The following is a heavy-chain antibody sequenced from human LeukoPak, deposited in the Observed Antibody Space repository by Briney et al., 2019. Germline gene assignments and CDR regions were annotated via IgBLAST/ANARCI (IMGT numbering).Heavy chain of an antibody. Sequence: PGGSLRLSCAASGFTFSSYWMSWVRQAPGKGLEWVANIKQDGSEKYYVDSVKGRFTISRDNSKNTLYLQMNSLRAEDTAVYYCARGWGLRLGELSLTYWGQGTLVTVSS. CDR2: IKQDGSEK. CDR1: GFTFSSYW. V-gene: IGHV3-7*01. CDR3: ARGWGLRLGELSLTY. J-gene: IGHJ4*02. D-gene: IGHD3-16*02.